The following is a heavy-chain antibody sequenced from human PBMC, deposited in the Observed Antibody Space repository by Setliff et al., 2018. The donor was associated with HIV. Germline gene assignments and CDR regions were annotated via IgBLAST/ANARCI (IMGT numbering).Heavy chain of an antibody. Sequence: SETLSLTCVVYGGSFGGYYWSWIRQPPGKGLEWIGEINHHKHTNYNPSLKSRVTMSVDTSKNQFSLKLSAVTAADTAAYFCARVSTDYVWGSFLSSGPYYFDFWGQGALVTVSS. CDR2: INHHKHT. V-gene: IGHV4-34*01. D-gene: IGHD3-16*01. CDR1: GGSFGGYY. CDR3: ARVSTDYVWGSFLSSGPYYFDF. J-gene: IGHJ4*02.